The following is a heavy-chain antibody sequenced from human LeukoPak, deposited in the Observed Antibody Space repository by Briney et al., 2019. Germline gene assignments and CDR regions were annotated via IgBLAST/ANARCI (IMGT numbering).Heavy chain of an antibody. Sequence: SETLSLTCTVSGGSISSSSYYWGLIRQPPGKGLELLGSIYYSGSTYYNPSLKSRVTISADTSKNQFSLKLRSVTAADTAVYYCARHVDGYYYYGMDVWGQGTTVTVSS. J-gene: IGHJ6*02. CDR1: GGSISSSSYY. V-gene: IGHV4-39*01. CDR3: ARHVDGYYYYGMDV. CDR2: IYYSGST. D-gene: IGHD2-15*01.